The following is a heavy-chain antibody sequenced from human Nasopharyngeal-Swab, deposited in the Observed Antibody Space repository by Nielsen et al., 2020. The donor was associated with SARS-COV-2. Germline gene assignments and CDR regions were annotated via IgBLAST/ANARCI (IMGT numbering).Heavy chain of an antibody. J-gene: IGHJ3*02. CDR3: ARDWKSSGCFDDAFDI. CDR2: IYHSGST. D-gene: IGHD3-22*01. CDR1: GGSISSSNW. V-gene: IGHV4-4*02. Sequence: SETLSLTCAVSGGSISSSNWWSWVRQPPGKGLEWIGEIYHSGSTNYNPSLKSRVTISVDKSKNQFSLKLSSVTAADTAVYYCARDWKSSGCFDDAFDIWGQGTMVTVSS.